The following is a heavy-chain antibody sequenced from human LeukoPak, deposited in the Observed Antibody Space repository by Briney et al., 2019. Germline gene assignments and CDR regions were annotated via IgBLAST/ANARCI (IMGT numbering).Heavy chain of an antibody. V-gene: IGHV4-61*08. D-gene: IGHD3-3*01. CDR2: IYYSGST. CDR1: GGSISSGGYY. Sequence: PSETLSLTCAVSGGSISSGGYYWSWIRQPPGKGLEWIGYIYYSGSTNYNPSLKSRVTISVDTSKNQFSLKLSSVTAADTAVYYCARAGTYDFWSGYPFLFDYWGQGTLVTVSS. J-gene: IGHJ4*02. CDR3: ARAGTYDFWSGYPFLFDY.